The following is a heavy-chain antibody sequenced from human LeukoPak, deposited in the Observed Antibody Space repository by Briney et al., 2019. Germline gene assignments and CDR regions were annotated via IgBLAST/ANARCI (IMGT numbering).Heavy chain of an antibody. CDR3: ARVSGWWEPQLRAFDI. CDR1: GFTFSSYW. D-gene: IGHD1-26*01. Sequence: PGGSLRLSCAASGFTFSSYWISWVRQAPGKGLEWVANIKQDGSEKYYVDSVKGRFTISRDNAKNSLYLQMNSLRAEDTAVYYCARVSGWWEPQLRAFDIWGQGTMVTVSS. J-gene: IGHJ3*02. CDR2: IKQDGSEK. V-gene: IGHV3-7*01.